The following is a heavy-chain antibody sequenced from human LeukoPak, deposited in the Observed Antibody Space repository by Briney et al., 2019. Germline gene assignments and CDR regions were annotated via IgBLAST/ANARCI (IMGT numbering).Heavy chain of an antibody. Sequence: GSLRLSCAASGFTVSSDYMSWVRQAPGKGLEWVSVIYRGGSTYYRDSVKDRFTISRDNSKNTLYLQMNNLRAEDTAVYYCARDRIAVAGTYFQRWGQGTLVTVSS. D-gene: IGHD6-19*01. CDR2: IYRGGST. CDR3: ARDRIAVAGTYFQR. V-gene: IGHV3-66*01. J-gene: IGHJ1*01. CDR1: GFTVSSDY.